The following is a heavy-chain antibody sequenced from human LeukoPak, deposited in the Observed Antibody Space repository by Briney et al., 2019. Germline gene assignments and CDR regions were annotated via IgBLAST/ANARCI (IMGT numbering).Heavy chain of an antibody. J-gene: IGHJ5*02. Sequence: SETLSLTCTVSGGSISSYYWSWIRQPAGKGLEWIGRIYTSGSTNYNPSLKSRVTISVDKSKNQFSLKPSPVTAADTAVYYCARGRVSRDSGSVCFDPWGQGTLVTVSS. CDR2: IYTSGST. CDR3: ARGRVSRDSGSVCFDP. V-gene: IGHV4-4*07. CDR1: GGSISSYY. D-gene: IGHD3-10*01.